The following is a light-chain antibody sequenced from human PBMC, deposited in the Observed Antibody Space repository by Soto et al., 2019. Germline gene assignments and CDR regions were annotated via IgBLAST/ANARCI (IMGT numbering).Light chain of an antibody. V-gene: IGKV1-5*03. Sequence: DIQMTQSPSTLSASVGDRVTITCRASQSISSWLAWYQQKPGKAPKLPIYKTSSLESGVPSRFSGSGSGTEFTLTITSLQPDDFASYYCQQYNSYPLSFGGGTKVEIE. CDR2: KTS. CDR3: QQYNSYPLS. J-gene: IGKJ4*01. CDR1: QSISSW.